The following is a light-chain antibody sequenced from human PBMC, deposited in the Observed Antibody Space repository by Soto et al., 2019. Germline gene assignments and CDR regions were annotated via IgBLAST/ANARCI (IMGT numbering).Light chain of an antibody. Sequence: EIVMTQSPATLSVSPGERVTLSCRASQSVSSRLAWYQQKPGQSPRLLIYGASTRATGTPARFSGSGSGTEFTLTISSLQSEDFGVYYCHQYNNLWTFGQGTKVDIK. J-gene: IGKJ1*01. CDR3: HQYNNLWT. V-gene: IGKV3-15*01. CDR2: GAS. CDR1: QSVSSR.